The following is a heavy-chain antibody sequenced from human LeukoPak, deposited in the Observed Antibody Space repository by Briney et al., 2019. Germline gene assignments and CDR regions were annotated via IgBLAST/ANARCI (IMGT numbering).Heavy chain of an antibody. CDR1: GFTFSSYW. CDR2: INQDGSEK. CDR3: ARGGGGMDV. V-gene: IGHV3-7*01. J-gene: IGHJ6*04. Sequence: PGGSLRLSCAASGFTFSSYWMSWVRQAPGKGLEWVDNINQDGSEKYYVDSVKGRFTISRDNAKNSLYLQMNPLRAEDTAVYHCARGGGGMDVWGKGTTVTVSS. D-gene: IGHD3-16*01.